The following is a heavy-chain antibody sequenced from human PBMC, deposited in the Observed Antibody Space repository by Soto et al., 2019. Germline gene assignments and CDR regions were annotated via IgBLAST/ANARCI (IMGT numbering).Heavy chain of an antibody. CDR2: IYYSGST. CDR1: GSSINSGDYY. J-gene: IGHJ5*02. V-gene: IGHV4-31*03. CDR3: ARARGPEYHYKLLDP. Sequence: SETLSLTCTVSGSSINSGDYYWSWIRQRPGKGLEWIGYIYYSGSTYYNPSLKSRITISLDTSKNQFSLKLSSVTAADTPVYYCARARGPEYHYKLLDPWGQGSMVTVSS. D-gene: IGHD3-22*01.